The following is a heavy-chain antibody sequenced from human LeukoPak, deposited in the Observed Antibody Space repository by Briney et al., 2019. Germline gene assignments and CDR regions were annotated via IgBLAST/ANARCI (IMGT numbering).Heavy chain of an antibody. D-gene: IGHD3-22*01. CDR1: GFTFSSYA. Sequence: PGGSLRLSCAASGFTFSSYAMSWVRQAPGQGLEWVSAISGSGGSTYYADSVKGRFTISRDNSKNTLYLQMNSLRAEDTAVYYCAKDLSGYSYYFDYWGQGTLVTVSS. CDR3: AKDLSGYSYYFDY. J-gene: IGHJ4*02. CDR2: ISGSGGST. V-gene: IGHV3-23*01.